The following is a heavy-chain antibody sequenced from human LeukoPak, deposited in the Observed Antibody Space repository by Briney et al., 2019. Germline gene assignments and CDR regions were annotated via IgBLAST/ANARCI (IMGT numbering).Heavy chain of an antibody. CDR1: GGSVSSSSYY. J-gene: IGHJ4*02. D-gene: IGHD3-10*01. CDR3: ARNSGGLVPRQYYFDN. V-gene: IGHV4-61*01. Sequence: PSETLSLTCTVSGGSVSSSSYYWSWIRQPPGKGLEWIGYIYYSGRTNHNPSLKSRVTISIDTSKNQFSLKLSSVTAADTAVYYCARNSGGLVPRQYYFDNWGQGTLVTVSS. CDR2: IYYSGRT.